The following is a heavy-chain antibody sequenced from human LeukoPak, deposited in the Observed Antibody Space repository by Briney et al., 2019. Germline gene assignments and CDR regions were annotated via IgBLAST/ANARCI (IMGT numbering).Heavy chain of an antibody. CDR1: GFTFSSYW. V-gene: IGHV3-7*01. CDR3: ARVWSITIFGVVTQYYFDY. J-gene: IGHJ4*02. D-gene: IGHD3-3*01. Sequence: PGGSLRLSCAASGFTFSSYWMSWVRRAPGKGLEWVANIKQDGSEKYYVDSVKGRFTISRDNAKNSLYLQMNSLRAEDTAVYYCARVWSITIFGVVTQYYFDYWGQGTLVTVSS. CDR2: IKQDGSEK.